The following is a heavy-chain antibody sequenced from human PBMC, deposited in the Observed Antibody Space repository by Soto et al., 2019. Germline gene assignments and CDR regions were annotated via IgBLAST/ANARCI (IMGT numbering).Heavy chain of an antibody. Sequence: QVQLQESGPGLVKPSQTLSLTCTVSGGSISTVDYWWSWIRQSPDMGLEWIGHIYDGGRTYNNPSLASRVTMSVDTSKRQLSLTLSSVSAADTAVYYCARGPSGDKVDSWGQGTLVTVSS. CDR3: ARGPSGDKVDS. V-gene: IGHV4-30-4*01. D-gene: IGHD7-27*01. CDR2: IYDGGRT. CDR1: GGSISTVDYW. J-gene: IGHJ4*02.